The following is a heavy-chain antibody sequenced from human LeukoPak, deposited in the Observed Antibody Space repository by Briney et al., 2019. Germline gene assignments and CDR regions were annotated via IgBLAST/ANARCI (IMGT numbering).Heavy chain of an antibody. Sequence: SETLSLTCTVSGGSISNSSYYWGWIRHPPGKGLEWIACINYSGSTYYSPSLKSRLTISVDTSNNQFSLKLSSVTAPDTAVYYCARHCYYYHSSGYPLYYFDYWGQGTLVTVSS. CDR2: INYSGST. CDR1: GGSISNSSYY. J-gene: IGHJ4*02. V-gene: IGHV4-39*01. D-gene: IGHD3-22*01. CDR3: ARHCYYYHSSGYPLYYFDY.